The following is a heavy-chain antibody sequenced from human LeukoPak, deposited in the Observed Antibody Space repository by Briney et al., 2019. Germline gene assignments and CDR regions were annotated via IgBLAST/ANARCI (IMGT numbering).Heavy chain of an antibody. CDR1: GYTFTSYA. J-gene: IGHJ6*02. CDR3: ARALYYYGSGSHYYYYYGMDV. Sequence: ASVKVSCKASGYTFTSYAMHWVRQAPGQRLEWMGWINAGNGNTKYSQKFQGRVTITRDTSASTAYMELSSLRSEDTAVYYCARALYYYGSGSHYYYYYGMDVWGQGTTVTVSS. V-gene: IGHV1-3*01. D-gene: IGHD3-10*01. CDR2: INAGNGNT.